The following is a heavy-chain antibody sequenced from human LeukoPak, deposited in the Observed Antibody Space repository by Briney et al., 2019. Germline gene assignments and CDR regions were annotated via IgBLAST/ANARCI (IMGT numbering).Heavy chain of an antibody. D-gene: IGHD6-13*01. CDR1: GGTFSSYA. J-gene: IGHJ4*02. CDR3: ARIRGIAAAPTPGY. Sequence: ASVKVSCKASGGTFSSYAISWVRQAPGQGLEWMGGIIPIFGTANYAQKFQGRVTITADESTSTAYMELSSLRSEDTAVYYCARIRGIAAAPTPGYWGQGTLVTVSS. V-gene: IGHV1-69*13. CDR2: IIPIFGTA.